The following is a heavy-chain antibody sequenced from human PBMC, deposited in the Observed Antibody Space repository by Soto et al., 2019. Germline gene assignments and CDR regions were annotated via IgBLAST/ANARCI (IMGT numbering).Heavy chain of an antibody. CDR3: ARVSGSYYYGMDV. D-gene: IGHD1-26*01. V-gene: IGHV4-4*02. CDR1: GGSISSNW. J-gene: IGHJ6*02. CDR2: IYHSGST. Sequence: PSETLSLTCTVSGGSISSNWWSWVRQPPGKGLEWIGEIYHSGSTNYNPSLKSRVTISVDKSKNQFSLKLSSVTAADTAVYYCARVSGSYYYGMDVWGQGITVTVSS.